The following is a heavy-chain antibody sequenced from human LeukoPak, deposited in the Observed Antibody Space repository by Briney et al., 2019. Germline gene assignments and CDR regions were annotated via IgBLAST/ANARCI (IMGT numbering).Heavy chain of an antibody. V-gene: IGHV3-7*01. CDR2: IKQDGSEK. CDR3: ARRGDDYGDYGVDY. D-gene: IGHD4-17*01. Sequence: PGGSLRLSCAASGFTFSSYWMSWVRQAPGKGLEWVANIKQDGSEKYYVDSVKGRFTISGDNAKNSLYLQMNSLRAEDTAVYYCARRGDDYGDYGVDYWGQGTLVTVSS. CDR1: GFTFSSYW. J-gene: IGHJ4*02.